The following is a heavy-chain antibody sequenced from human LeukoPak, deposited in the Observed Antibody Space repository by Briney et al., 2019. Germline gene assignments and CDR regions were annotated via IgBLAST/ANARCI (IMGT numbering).Heavy chain of an antibody. D-gene: IGHD1-26*01. V-gene: IGHV3-15*01. J-gene: IGHJ4*02. CDR3: VTEVSGSFPT. CDR2: IKSKTNGETR. CDR1: GFTLSNAW. Sequence: PGGSLRLSCAASGFTLSNAWMNWVRQAPGKGLEWVGLIKSKTNGETRDYAAPVKGRFTVSRDDSDNTLYLQMNSLKTRTQPYYCVTEVSGSFPTWGQGTLVTVSS.